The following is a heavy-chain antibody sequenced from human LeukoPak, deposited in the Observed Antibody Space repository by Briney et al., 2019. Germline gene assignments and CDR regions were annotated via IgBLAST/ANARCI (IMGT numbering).Heavy chain of an antibody. V-gene: IGHV4-59*01. D-gene: IGHD5-24*01. J-gene: IGHJ4*02. CDR3: ARVPRDGYNQLDY. Sequence: SGTLSLTCTVSGGSISSYYWSWIRQPPGKGLEWIGYIYYSGSTNYNPSLKSRVTISVDTSKNQFSLKLSSATAADTAVYYCARVPRDGYNQLDYWGQGTLVTVSS. CDR1: GGSISSYY. CDR2: IYYSGST.